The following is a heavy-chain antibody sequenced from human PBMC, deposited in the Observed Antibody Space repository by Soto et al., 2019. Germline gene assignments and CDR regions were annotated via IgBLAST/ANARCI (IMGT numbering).Heavy chain of an antibody. Sequence: QVQLVQSGAEEKKHGASVKVSCKASGYTFTSCDINWVRQATGQGLEWMGWMNPNSGNTGYAQKFRGRVTMTRNTSISTAYMELSSLKSEDTAVYYCARERTGTTSMDVWGQGTTVTVSS. CDR1: GYTFTSCD. CDR3: ARERTGTTSMDV. J-gene: IGHJ6*02. V-gene: IGHV1-8*01. D-gene: IGHD1-1*01. CDR2: MNPNSGNT.